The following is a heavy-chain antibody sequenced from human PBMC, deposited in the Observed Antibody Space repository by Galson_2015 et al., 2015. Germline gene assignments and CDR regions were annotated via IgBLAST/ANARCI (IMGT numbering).Heavy chain of an antibody. V-gene: IGHV7-4-1*02. Sequence: SVKVSCKASGYSFTTYAVNWVRQAHGQGLEWMGWINTNTGNPTYAQGFTGRFVFSLDTSVSTAYLQITSLKAEDSGVYNCLRQDRDKRLWYFDLWGRGTLVTVSS. CDR2: INTNTGNP. CDR1: GYSFTTYA. CDR3: LRQDRDKRLWYFDL. J-gene: IGHJ2*01.